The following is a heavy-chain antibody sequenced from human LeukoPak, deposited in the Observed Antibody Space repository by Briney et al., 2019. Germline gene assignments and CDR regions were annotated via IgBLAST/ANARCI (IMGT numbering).Heavy chain of an antibody. CDR1: GYTFTDYY. D-gene: IGHD6-19*01. J-gene: IGHJ3*02. Sequence: RASVKVSCKAAGYTFTDYYIHWVRQAPGQGLEWMGWINPHSGGTNYAQKFQGRVTMTRDTSISTAYMGLSRLRSDDTAVYYCARESSSGLMNDAFDIWGQGTMVTVSS. CDR3: ARESSSGLMNDAFDI. V-gene: IGHV1-2*02. CDR2: INPHSGGT.